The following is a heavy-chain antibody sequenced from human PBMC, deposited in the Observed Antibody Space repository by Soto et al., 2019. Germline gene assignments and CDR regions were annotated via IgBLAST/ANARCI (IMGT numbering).Heavy chain of an antibody. CDR3: ARGPPHEYSSSSGFWFDP. CDR2: IYYSGST. D-gene: IGHD6-6*01. V-gene: IGHV4-31*03. J-gene: IGHJ5*02. CDR1: GGSISSGGYY. Sequence: PSETLSLTCTVSGGSISSGGYYWSWIRQHPGKGLEWIGYIYYSGSTYYNPSLKSRVTISVDTSKNQFSLKLSSVTAADTAVYYCARGPPHEYSSSSGFWFDPWGQGTLVTVSS.